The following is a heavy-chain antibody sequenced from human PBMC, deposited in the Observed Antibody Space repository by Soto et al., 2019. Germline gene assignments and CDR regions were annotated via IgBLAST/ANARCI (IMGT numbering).Heavy chain of an antibody. CDR1: GFTFSSYS. V-gene: IGHV3-21*01. CDR3: ARDLESITMVRGVKALGYYYGMDV. D-gene: IGHD3-10*01. J-gene: IGHJ6*02. CDR2: ISSSSSYI. Sequence: GGSLRLSCAASGFTFSSYSMNWVRQAPGKGLEWVSSISSSSSYIYYADSVKGRFTISRDNAKNSLYLQMNSLRAEDTAVYYCARDLESITMVRGVKALGYYYGMDVWGQGTTVTVSS.